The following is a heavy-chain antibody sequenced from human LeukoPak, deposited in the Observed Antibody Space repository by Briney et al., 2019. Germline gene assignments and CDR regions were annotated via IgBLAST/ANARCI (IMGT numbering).Heavy chain of an antibody. J-gene: IGHJ4*02. Sequence: SETLSLTCAVSGGSISSYYWSWIRQPPRKGLDRIGYIYYSGSTNYNPSLKSRVTISVDTSKNQFSLKLSSVTAADTAVYYCARHTRYCSSTSCSTDLDYWGQGTLVTVSS. CDR2: IYYSGST. V-gene: IGHV4-59*08. CDR1: GGSISSYY. D-gene: IGHD2-2*01. CDR3: ARHTRYCSSTSCSTDLDY.